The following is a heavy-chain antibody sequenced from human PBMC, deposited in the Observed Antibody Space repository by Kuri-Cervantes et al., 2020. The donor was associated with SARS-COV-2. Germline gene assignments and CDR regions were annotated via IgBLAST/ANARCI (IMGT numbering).Heavy chain of an antibody. D-gene: IGHD3-10*01. CDR2: INYSGTT. J-gene: IGHJ6*03. CDR1: GGSFSGYY. Sequence: SETLSLTCAVYGGSFSGYYWSWIRQPPGKGLEWIGEINYSGTTNYNPSLKSRVTMSVDTSKNQFSLNLTSVTAADTAVYYCARLRRHNNAWFVTGYYMDVWGKGTTVTVSS. CDR3: ARLRRHNNAWFVTGYYMDV. V-gene: IGHV4-34*01.